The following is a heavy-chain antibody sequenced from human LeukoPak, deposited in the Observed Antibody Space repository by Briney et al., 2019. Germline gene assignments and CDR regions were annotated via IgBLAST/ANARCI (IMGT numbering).Heavy chain of an antibody. J-gene: IGHJ6*02. D-gene: IGHD3-3*01. V-gene: IGHV1-18*01. CDR2: ISAYNCNT. CDR3: ARAQVLTYYDFWSGLNLYGMDV. Sequence: ASVRVSCKASGYTFTSYGISWVRQAPGQGLEWMGWISAYNCNTNYAQKLQGRVTMTTDTSTSTAYMELRSLRSDDTAVYYCARAQVLTYYDFWSGLNLYGMDVWGQGTTVTVSS. CDR1: GYTFTSYG.